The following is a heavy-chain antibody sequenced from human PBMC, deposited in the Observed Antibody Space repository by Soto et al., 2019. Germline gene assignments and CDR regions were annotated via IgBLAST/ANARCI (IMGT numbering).Heavy chain of an antibody. Sequence: EVQLLESGGGLVQPRGSLRLSCAASGFTFTTYAMSWVRQAPGKGLECVSTIGGSGGSTYYADSVKGRFTISRDNSKDTLYQQMNSLRDEDTAVYYCARGGLFFFDYWGQETLVTVSS. D-gene: IGHD2-8*02. CDR2: IGGSGGST. V-gene: IGHV3-23*01. CDR1: GFTFTTYA. CDR3: ARGGLFFFDY. J-gene: IGHJ4*02.